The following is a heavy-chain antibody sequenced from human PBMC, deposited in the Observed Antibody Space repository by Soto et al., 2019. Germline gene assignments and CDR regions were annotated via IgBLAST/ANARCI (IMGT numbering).Heavy chain of an antibody. CDR1: GFSFSSYW. CDR3: ARVRVGSYNWFDP. D-gene: IGHD6-13*01. Sequence: EVQLVESGGGLVQPGGSLRLSCAVSGFSFSSYWMHWVRQAPGQGLEWVSRINSDGSRTYYADSVKGRFTISRDNAKNTLYLQMNSLRAEDTAVYYCARVRVGSYNWFDPWGQGTLVTVSS. CDR2: INSDGSRT. V-gene: IGHV3-74*01. J-gene: IGHJ5*02.